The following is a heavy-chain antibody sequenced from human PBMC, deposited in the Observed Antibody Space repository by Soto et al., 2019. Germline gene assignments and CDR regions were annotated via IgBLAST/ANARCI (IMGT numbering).Heavy chain of an antibody. CDR2: IIPIFGTA. D-gene: IGHD6-6*01. CDR1: GGTFSSYA. J-gene: IGHJ5*02. V-gene: IGHV1-69*06. CDR3: ARVGVRRVIAATNWFDP. Sequence: SVKVSCKASGGTFSSYAISWVRRAPGQGLEWMGGIIPIFGTANYAQKFQGRVTITADKSTSTAYMELSSLRSEDTAVYYCARVGVRRVIAATNWFDPWGQGTLVTVSS.